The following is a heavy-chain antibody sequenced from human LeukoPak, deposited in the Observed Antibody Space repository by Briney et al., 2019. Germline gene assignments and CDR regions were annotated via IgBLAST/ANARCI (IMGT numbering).Heavy chain of an antibody. Sequence: GGSLRLSCAVSGFTFSTYAMHWVRQAPGRGLEWLALISYDGSDIHYADSVKGRFTISGDNSKNTLYLQMNSLRAEDTAVYYCARRSGIAVAGAFDYWGQGTLVTVSS. J-gene: IGHJ4*02. D-gene: IGHD6-19*01. CDR3: ARRSGIAVAGAFDY. V-gene: IGHV3-30*04. CDR2: ISYDGSDI. CDR1: GFTFSTYA.